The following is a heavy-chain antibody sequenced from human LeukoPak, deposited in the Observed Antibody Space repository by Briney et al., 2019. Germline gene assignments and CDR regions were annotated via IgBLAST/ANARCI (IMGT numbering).Heavy chain of an antibody. V-gene: IGHV4-61*02. J-gene: IGHJ3*02. D-gene: IGHD3-22*01. CDR3: ARGSYDSSGPTYAFDI. CDR2: FYTSTTP. CDR1: GGSISRGSYF. Sequence: SETLSLTCTVSGGSISRGSYFWSWIRQPAGKGLEWIGRFYTSTTPNYNPSLKSRVTISVDTTKNQFSLKLSSVTAADTAVYYCARGSYDSSGPTYAFDIWGQGTMVTVSP.